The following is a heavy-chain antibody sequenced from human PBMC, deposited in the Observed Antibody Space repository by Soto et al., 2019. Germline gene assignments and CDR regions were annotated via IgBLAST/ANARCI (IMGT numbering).Heavy chain of an antibody. D-gene: IGHD3-3*01. J-gene: IGHJ4*02. V-gene: IGHV4-30-2*01. Sequence: SETLSLTCAVSGGSISSGGYSWSWIRQPPGKGLEWIGYIYHSGSTYYNPSLKSRVTISVDRSKNQFSLKLSSVTAADTAVYYCARSGFGVYPVYFDYWGQGTLITVSS. CDR2: IYHSGST. CDR3: ARSGFGVYPVYFDY. CDR1: GGSISSGGYS.